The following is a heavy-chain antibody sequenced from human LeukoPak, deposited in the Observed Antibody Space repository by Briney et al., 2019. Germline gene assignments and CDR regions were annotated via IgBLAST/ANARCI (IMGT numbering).Heavy chain of an antibody. CDR1: GASISSYY. V-gene: IGHV4-59*01. D-gene: IGHD2-21*01. Sequence: SETLSLTCTVSGASISSYYWSWIRQPPGKGLEWIGYIYYTGSTNYNPSLKSRVTISVDTSKNQFSLKLSSVTAADTAVYYCARVWSSWGQGNLVTVSS. J-gene: IGHJ5*02. CDR2: IYYTGST. CDR3: ARVWSS.